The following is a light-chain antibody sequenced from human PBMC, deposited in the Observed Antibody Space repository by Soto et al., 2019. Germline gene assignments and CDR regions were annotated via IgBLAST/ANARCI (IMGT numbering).Light chain of an antibody. Sequence: DIQMTQSPSSLSASVGDRITITSQASQDISDSLNWYQQKPGRAPNLLIYDASNLETGVPSRFSGSGSGTDFTFTITGLQPEDIATYYCHQYTNPPLTFGGGTKVEIK. CDR2: DAS. CDR3: HQYTNPPLT. V-gene: IGKV1-33*01. CDR1: QDISDS. J-gene: IGKJ4*01.